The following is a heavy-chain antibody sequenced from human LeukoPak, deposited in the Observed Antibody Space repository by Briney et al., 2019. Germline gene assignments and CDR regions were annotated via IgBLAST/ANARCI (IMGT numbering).Heavy chain of an antibody. CDR1: GFTFSSYS. D-gene: IGHD6-13*01. J-gene: IGHJ5*02. CDR2: ISSSSSYI. CDR3: ARDRRVYSSSWWFDP. Sequence: SGGSLRLSCAASGFTFSSYSMNWVRQAPGKGLEWVSSISSSSSYIYYSDSVKGRFTISRDNAKKSLSLQMNSLRADDTAVYYCARDRRVYSSSWWFDPWGQGTLVTVSS. V-gene: IGHV3-21*01.